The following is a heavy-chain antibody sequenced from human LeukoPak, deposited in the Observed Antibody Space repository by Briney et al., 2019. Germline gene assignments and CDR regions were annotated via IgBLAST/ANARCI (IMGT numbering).Heavy chain of an antibody. Sequence: GGSLRLSCAASGFTFSSYWMHWVRQAPGKGLVWVSRINSDGSSTSYADSVKGRFTISRDNAKNTLYLQMNSLRAEDTAVYYCARVRRYYNWFDPWGQGTLVTVSS. J-gene: IGHJ5*02. CDR3: ARVRRYYNWFDP. V-gene: IGHV3-74*01. CDR1: GFTFSSYW. CDR2: INSDGSST. D-gene: IGHD3-9*01.